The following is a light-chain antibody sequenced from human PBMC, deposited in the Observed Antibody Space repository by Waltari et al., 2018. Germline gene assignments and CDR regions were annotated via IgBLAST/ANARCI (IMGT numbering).Light chain of an antibody. CDR3: QQYFDWPMYT. CDR1: QSVTTN. V-gene: IGKV3-15*01. J-gene: IGKJ2*01. CDR2: GAS. Sequence: EIVMTQSPDTLSVSPGERATLSCRASQSVTTNLAWYQQQPGQAPRPLLYGASTRATGIPARFSGSGSGTDFTLTISSLQSEDFAVYYCQQYFDWPMYTFAQGTKLEIK.